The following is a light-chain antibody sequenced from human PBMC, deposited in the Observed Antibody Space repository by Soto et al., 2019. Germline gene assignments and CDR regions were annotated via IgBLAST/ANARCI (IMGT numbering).Light chain of an antibody. CDR1: QGISIY. V-gene: IGKV1-39*01. CDR2: GAS. Sequence: IRMSQSPSSLCTSTGDRVTITCRASQGISIYLNWYQLKPGKAPNLLMYGASYLKSGVPTRFSGSGCGTDFTPTISSLQPEDFAIYYCQQTYTTPEITFGQGTRLEIK. J-gene: IGKJ5*01. CDR3: QQTYTTPEIT.